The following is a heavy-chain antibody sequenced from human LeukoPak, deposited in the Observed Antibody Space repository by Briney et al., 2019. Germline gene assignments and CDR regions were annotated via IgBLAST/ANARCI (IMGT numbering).Heavy chain of an antibody. CDR2: IYYSGST. CDR3: ASGGGVAAAGY. V-gene: IGHV4-39*07. D-gene: IGHD6-13*01. Sequence: SETLSLTCTVSGGSISSSSYYWGWIRQPPGKGLEWIGSIYYSGSTYYNPSLKSRVTISVDTSKNQFSLKLSSVTAADTAVYYCASGGGVAAAGYWGQGTLVTVSS. CDR1: GGSISSSSYY. J-gene: IGHJ4*02.